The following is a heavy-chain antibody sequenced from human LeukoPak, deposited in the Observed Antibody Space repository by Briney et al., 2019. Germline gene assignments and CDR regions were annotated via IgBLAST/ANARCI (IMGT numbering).Heavy chain of an antibody. CDR3: ASHPRYYYDSSGDY. D-gene: IGHD3-22*01. CDR2: ISSSSSTI. J-gene: IGHJ4*02. CDR1: GFTFSSYS. V-gene: IGHV3-48*01. Sequence: GSLRLSCAASGFTFSSYSMNWVRQAPGKGLEWVSYISSSSSTIYYADSVKGRFTISRDNAKNSLYLQMNSLRAEDPAVYYWASHPRYYYDSSGDYWGQGTLVTVSS.